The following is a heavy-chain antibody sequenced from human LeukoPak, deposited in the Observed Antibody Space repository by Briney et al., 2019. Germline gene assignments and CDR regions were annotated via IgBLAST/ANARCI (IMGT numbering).Heavy chain of an antibody. CDR1: GFTFSDYY. V-gene: IGHV3-23*01. CDR2: ISGSGGST. J-gene: IGHJ4*02. CDR3: ANGNRIVRY. D-gene: IGHD1-14*01. Sequence: PGGSLRLSCAASGFTFSDYYMSWVRQAPGKGLEWVSAISGSGGSTYYADSVKGRFTISRDNSKNTLYLQMNSLRAEDTAVYYCANGNRIVRYWGQGTLVTVSS.